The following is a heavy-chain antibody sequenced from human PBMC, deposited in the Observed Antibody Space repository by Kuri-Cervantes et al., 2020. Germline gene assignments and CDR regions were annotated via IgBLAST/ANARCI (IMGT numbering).Heavy chain of an antibody. Sequence: GESLKISCAASGFTFSDYYMSWIRQAPGKGLEYISYMGSSGSTKYYADSVKGRFTISRDNSKNTLYLQMNSLRAEDTAVYCCARAPGISGTKFYYHSMDVWGKGTAVTVSS. V-gene: IGHV3-11*04. CDR1: GFTFSDYY. D-gene: IGHD1-20*01. J-gene: IGHJ6*03. CDR3: ARAPGISGTKFYYHSMDV. CDR2: MGSSGSTK.